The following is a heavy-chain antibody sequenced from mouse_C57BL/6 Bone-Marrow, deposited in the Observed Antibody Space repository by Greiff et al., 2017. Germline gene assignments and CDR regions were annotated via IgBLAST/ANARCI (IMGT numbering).Heavy chain of an antibody. D-gene: IGHD3-2*02. V-gene: IGHV1-74*01. CDR1: GYTFTSSW. CDR3: AIGRTAQATFDY. CDR2: IHPSDSDT. Sequence: VQLQQPGAALVKPGASVKVSCKASGYTFTSSWMHWVKQRPGQGLEWIGRIHPSDSDTNYNQKFKGKATLTVDISSSTAYMQLSSLTSEDSAVNDSAIGRTAQATFDYWGQGTTLTVSS. J-gene: IGHJ2*01.